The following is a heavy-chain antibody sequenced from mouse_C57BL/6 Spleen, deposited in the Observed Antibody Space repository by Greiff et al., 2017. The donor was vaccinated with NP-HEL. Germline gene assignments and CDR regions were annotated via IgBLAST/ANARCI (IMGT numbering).Heavy chain of an antibody. CDR3: TYGNYWYFDV. CDR2: IDPENGDT. CDR1: GFNIKDDY. V-gene: IGHV14-4*01. J-gene: IGHJ1*03. Sequence: DVQLQESGAELVRPGASVKLSCTASGFNIKDDYMHWVKQRPEQGLEWIGWIDPENGDTEYASKFQGKATITADTSSNTAYLQLSSLTSEDTAVYYCTYGNYWYFDVWGTGTTVTVSS. D-gene: IGHD2-10*02.